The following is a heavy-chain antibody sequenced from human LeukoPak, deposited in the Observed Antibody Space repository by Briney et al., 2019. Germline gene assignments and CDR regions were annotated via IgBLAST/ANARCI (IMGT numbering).Heavy chain of an antibody. V-gene: IGHV3-48*01. CDR3: ARYDYGDYEDYFYYMDV. CDR1: GFIFRSYS. D-gene: IGHD4-17*01. J-gene: IGHJ6*03. Sequence: GGSLRLSCAASGFIFRSYSMNWVRQAPAKGLEWVAFITSSSDAISYADSVKGRFTISRDNAKNSLYLQMDGLRAEDTAVYYCARYDYGDYEDYFYYMDVWGKGTAVSVSS. CDR2: ITSSSDAI.